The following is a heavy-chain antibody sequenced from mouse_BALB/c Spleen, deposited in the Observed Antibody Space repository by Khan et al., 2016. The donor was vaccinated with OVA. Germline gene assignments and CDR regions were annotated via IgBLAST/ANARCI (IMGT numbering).Heavy chain of an antibody. Sequence: QIQLVQSGPELKKPGETVKISCKASGYTFTNYGMHWVKQAPGKGLKWMGWINTYTGEPTYADDFKGRFAFSLETSASTAYLQIDNLKNEDTATYFCARPPYFSYVLGSWGQGTSVTVSS. V-gene: IGHV9-3-1*01. J-gene: IGHJ4*01. CDR1: GYTFTNYG. CDR3: ARPPYFSYVLGS. CDR2: INTYTGEP. D-gene: IGHD2-10*01.